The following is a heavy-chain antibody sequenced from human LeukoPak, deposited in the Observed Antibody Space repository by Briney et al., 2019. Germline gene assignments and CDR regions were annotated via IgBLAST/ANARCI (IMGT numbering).Heavy chain of an antibody. Sequence: GGSLRLSWAASGFTFSSYAMHWVRQAPGKGLEWVAVISYDGSNKYYADSVKGRFTISRDNSKNTLYLQMNSLRAEDTAVYYCARGGSSFDKGAFDIWGQGTMATVSS. J-gene: IGHJ3*02. V-gene: IGHV3-30*01. CDR2: ISYDGSNK. D-gene: IGHD6-6*01. CDR1: GFTFSSYA. CDR3: ARGGSSFDKGAFDI.